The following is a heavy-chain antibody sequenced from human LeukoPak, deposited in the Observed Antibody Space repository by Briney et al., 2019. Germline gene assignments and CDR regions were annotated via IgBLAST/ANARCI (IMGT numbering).Heavy chain of an antibody. D-gene: IGHD1-7*01. CDR3: ARTGITGTPDGWWFDP. CDR1: GGSISSSSYY. J-gene: IGHJ5*02. V-gene: IGHV4-39*07. Sequence: SETLSLTCTVSGGSISSSSYYWGWIRQPPGKGLEWIGSIYYSGSTHYNPSLKGRVTISVDTSKNQFSLKLSSVTAADTAVYYCARTGITGTPDGWWFDPWGQGTLVTVSS. CDR2: IYYSGST.